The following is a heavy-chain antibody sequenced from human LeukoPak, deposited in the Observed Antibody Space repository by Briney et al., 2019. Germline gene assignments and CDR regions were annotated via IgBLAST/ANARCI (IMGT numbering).Heavy chain of an antibody. J-gene: IGHJ4*02. D-gene: IGHD3-22*01. CDR1: GGSISSYY. V-gene: IGHV4-59*12. CDR2: IYNSGST. Sequence: PSETLSLTCTVSGGSISSYYWSWIRQPPGKGLEWIGYIYNSGSTNYNPSLKSRVTMSVDTSKNQFSLKLSSVTAADTAVYYCARSPPPSSDEPFDYWGQGTLVTVSS. CDR3: ARSPPPSSDEPFDY.